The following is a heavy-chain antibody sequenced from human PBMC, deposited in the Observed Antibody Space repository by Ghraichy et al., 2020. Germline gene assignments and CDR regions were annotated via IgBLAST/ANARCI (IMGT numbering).Heavy chain of an antibody. J-gene: IGHJ4*02. D-gene: IGHD5-18*01. Sequence: GGSLRLSCAASGFTFNTYYMTWVRQAPGKGLEWVANIKQDGSERYYVDSVKGRFTISRANAKDSVYLQMSSLRAEDTAVYFCGRGGYIYGSNPVDYWGQGTQVTVSS. CDR2: IKQDGSER. CDR1: GFTFNTYY. V-gene: IGHV3-7*04. CDR3: GRGGYIYGSNPVDY.